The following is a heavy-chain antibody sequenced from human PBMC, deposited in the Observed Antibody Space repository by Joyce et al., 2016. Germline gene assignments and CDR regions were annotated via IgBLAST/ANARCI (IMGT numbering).Heavy chain of an antibody. J-gene: IGHJ2*01. CDR1: TFTGYY. Sequence: TFTGYYMHWVRQAPGQGLEWMGWINPNNGGTNYAQKFQGRVIMTRDTSISTAYMELSRLRSDDTAVYYCARDGGQQLPNWYFDLWGRGTLVTVSS. CDR3: ARDGGQQLPNWYFDL. CDR2: INPNNGGT. V-gene: IGHV1-2*02. D-gene: IGHD6-13*01.